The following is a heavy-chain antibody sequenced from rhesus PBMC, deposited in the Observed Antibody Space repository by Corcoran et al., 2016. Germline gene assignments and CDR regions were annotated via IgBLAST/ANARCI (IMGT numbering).Heavy chain of an antibody. Sequence: QVQLQESGPGLVKPSETLSLTCAVSGGSFRSYWWNWIRQSPGKGLEWIGDINGHSGSTTYNPSLQSRVTISMDVSQNQFSLRLASVTAADTAVYYCTSPVRYRFDVWGPGVLVSVSS. D-gene: IGHD4-29*01. J-gene: IGHJ5-1*01. CDR2: INGHSGST. V-gene: IGHV4-80*01. CDR3: TSPVRYRFDV. CDR1: GGSFRSYW.